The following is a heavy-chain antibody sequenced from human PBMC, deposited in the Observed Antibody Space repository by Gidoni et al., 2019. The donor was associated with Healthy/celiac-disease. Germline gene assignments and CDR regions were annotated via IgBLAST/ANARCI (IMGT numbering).Heavy chain of an antibody. CDR3: TTRRRVHYDSSGYPREYFQH. V-gene: IGHV3-15*01. CDR2: SKRKTDGGTT. J-gene: IGHJ1*01. D-gene: IGHD3-22*01. Sequence: EVQLVESGGGLVKPGGSLRLSCAASGFTFSNAWMSCVGQAPGKGLEWVGRSKRKTDGGTTDYAAPVKGRLTISRDDSKNTLYLQMNSLKTEDTAVYYCTTRRRVHYDSSGYPREYFQHWGQGTLGTVSS. CDR1: GFTFSNAW.